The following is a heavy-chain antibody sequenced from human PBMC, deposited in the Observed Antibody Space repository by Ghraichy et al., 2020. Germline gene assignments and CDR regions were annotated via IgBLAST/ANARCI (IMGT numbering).Heavy chain of an antibody. D-gene: IGHD6-13*01. J-gene: IGHJ4*02. Sequence: LNISCAASGFTFRNYGMQWVRQAPGKGLEWVAVISHDGSVTHYADSVKGRFTISRDNSKNTLSLQMNSLRAEDTAVYYCAKEGSQYASSWFDYWGQGTLVTVSS. CDR2: ISHDGSVT. CDR3: AKEGSQYASSWFDY. CDR1: GFTFRNYG. V-gene: IGHV3-30*18.